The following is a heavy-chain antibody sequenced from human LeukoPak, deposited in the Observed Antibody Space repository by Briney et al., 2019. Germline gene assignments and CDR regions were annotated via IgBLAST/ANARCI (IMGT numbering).Heavy chain of an antibody. D-gene: IGHD6-19*01. J-gene: IGHJ4*02. CDR1: GGSISSYY. V-gene: IGHV4-59*01. CDR2: IYYSGST. CDR3: ASSHSSGWYQGLDY. Sequence: SETLSLTCTVSGGSISSYYWSWIRQPPGKGLEWIGYIYYSGSTNYNPSLKSRVTISVDTSKNQFSLKLSSVTAADTAVYYCASSHSSGWYQGLDYWGQGTLVTVSS.